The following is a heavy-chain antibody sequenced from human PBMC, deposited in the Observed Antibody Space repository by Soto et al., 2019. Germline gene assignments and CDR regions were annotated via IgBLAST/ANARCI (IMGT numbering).Heavy chain of an antibody. J-gene: IGHJ3*02. V-gene: IGHV1-2*02. CDR3: ARASDPAAFDI. CDR2: INPNSGGT. Sequence: VASVKVSCKASGYTFTGYYMHWVRQAPGQGLEWMGWINPNSGGTNYAQKFQGRVTMTRDTSISTAYMELSRLRSDDTAMYYCARASDPAAFDIWGQGTMVTVSS. CDR1: GYTFTGYY.